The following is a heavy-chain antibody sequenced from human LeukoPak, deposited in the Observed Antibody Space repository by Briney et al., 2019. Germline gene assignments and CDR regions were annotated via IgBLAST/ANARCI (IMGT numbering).Heavy chain of an antibody. CDR1: GGTFSSYA. CDR2: ISAYNGNT. V-gene: IGHV1-18*01. J-gene: IGHJ4*02. Sequence: GASVKVSCKASGGTFSSYAISWVRQAPGQGLEWMGWISAYNGNTNYAQKLQGSVTMTTDTSTSTAYMELRSLRSDDTAVYYCARVRRIGGPDYWGQGTLVTVSS. CDR3: ARVRRIGGPDY. D-gene: IGHD4-23*01.